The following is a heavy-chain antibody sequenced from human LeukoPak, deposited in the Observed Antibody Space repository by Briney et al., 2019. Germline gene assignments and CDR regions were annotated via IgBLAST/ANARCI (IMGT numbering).Heavy chain of an antibody. J-gene: IGHJ6*02. Sequence: ASVKVSCKASGYTFTGYYMYWVRQAPGQGLEWMGWINPNSGGTNYAQKYQGRVTMTSDTSISTAYMELSRLTSDDTAVYHCATIGKWGQGTTVTVTS. CDR1: GYTFTGYY. CDR3: ATIGK. V-gene: IGHV1-2*02. D-gene: IGHD1-26*01. CDR2: INPNSGGT.